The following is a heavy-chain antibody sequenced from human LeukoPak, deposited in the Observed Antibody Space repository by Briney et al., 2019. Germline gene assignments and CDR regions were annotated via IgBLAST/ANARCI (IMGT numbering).Heavy chain of an antibody. Sequence: SVKVSCKASGYTFTSYDISWVRQAPGQGLEWMGGIIPIFGTANYAQKFQGRVTITADESTSTAYMELSSLRSEDTAVYYCASGSQRYDSSAVFSWGQGTLVTVSS. CDR3: ASGSQRYDSSAVFS. J-gene: IGHJ5*02. D-gene: IGHD3-22*01. V-gene: IGHV1-69*13. CDR1: GYTFTSYD. CDR2: IIPIFGTA.